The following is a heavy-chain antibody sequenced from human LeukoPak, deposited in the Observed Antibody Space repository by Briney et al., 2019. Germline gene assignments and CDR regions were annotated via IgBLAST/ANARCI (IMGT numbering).Heavy chain of an antibody. CDR1: GYTFTGYY. V-gene: IGHV1-2*02. CDR3: ARTYYDYVWGSYRYPFYFDY. J-gene: IGHJ4*02. CDR2: INPNSGGT. D-gene: IGHD3-16*02. Sequence: ASVKVSCKASGYTFTGYYMHWVRQPPGQGLEWMGWINPNSGGTNYAQKFQGRVTMTRDTSISTAYMELSRLRSDDTAVYYCARTYYDYVWGSYRYPFYFDYWGQGTLVTVSS.